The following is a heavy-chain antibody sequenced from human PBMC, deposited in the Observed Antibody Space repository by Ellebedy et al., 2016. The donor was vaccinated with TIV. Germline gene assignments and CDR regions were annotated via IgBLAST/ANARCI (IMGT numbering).Heavy chain of an antibody. CDR1: GFTFSSYS. Sequence: GESLKISCAASGFTFSSYSMNWVRQAPGKGLEWVSHISSSSSTRYYADSVKGRFTISRDNAKNSLYLQMNSLRVEDTAVYYCARGGDVWGQGTTVTVSS. CDR3: ARGGDV. CDR2: ISSSSSTR. J-gene: IGHJ6*02. V-gene: IGHV3-48*01.